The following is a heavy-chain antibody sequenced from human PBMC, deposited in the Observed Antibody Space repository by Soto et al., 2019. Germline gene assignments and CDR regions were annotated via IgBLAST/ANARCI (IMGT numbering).Heavy chain of an antibody. CDR1: GFSLSTSEVG. V-gene: IGHV2-5*02. J-gene: IGHJ4*02. CDR3: ERVKDLYLFFDY. CDR2: IYWDDDK. D-gene: IGHD3-16*02. Sequence: QITLKESGPTLVKRTQTLTLTCTFSGFSLSTSEVGVGWIRQPPGKALEWLAMIYWDDDKRYSPALKNRLTVAKDTSKNQVVLTMTSMDAVDAGTYYCERVKDLYLFFDYWGQGSLVTVSS.